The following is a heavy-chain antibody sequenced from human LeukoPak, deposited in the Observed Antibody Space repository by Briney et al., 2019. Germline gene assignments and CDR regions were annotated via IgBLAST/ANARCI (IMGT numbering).Heavy chain of an antibody. D-gene: IGHD7-27*01. CDR2: IGLTDTTI. Sequence: GRSLRLSCAASGFTFSDYYMSWIRQVPGKGLEWVSYIGLTDTTIYYADSLKGRFAISRDNAKNSLYLHTHSLRAEDTAIYYCARLKLGYWYFDLWGRGTLLTVSS. V-gene: IGHV3-11*01. CDR1: GFTFSDYY. CDR3: ARLKLGYWYFDL. J-gene: IGHJ2*01.